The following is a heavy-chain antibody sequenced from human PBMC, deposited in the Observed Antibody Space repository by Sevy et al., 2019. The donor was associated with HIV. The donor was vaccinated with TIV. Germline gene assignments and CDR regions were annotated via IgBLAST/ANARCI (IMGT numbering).Heavy chain of an antibody. CDR3: AREISGSNGVFDI. D-gene: IGHD1-26*01. CDR2: IRQDGGEK. J-gene: IGHJ3*02. CDR1: GFSFSNYW. V-gene: IGHV3-7*03. Sequence: GGSLRLSSVVSGFSFSNYWMSWVRQAPGKGLEWVANIRQDGGEKYYVDSVKGRFTISRDNAKNSLYLQMNSLRAEDTAVYYCAREISGSNGVFDIWGQGTTDTVSS.